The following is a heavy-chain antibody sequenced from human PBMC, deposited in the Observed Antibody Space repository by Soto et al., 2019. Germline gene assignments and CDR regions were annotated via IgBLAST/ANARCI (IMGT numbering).Heavy chain of an antibody. CDR3: AHRRGYSDCDY. Sequence: QITLKESGPTLVKPTQTLTLTCTFSGFSLNTYGVGVAWIRQPPGKALEWLALIYWDDDIHYSPSLKSRLTITKDTSKNQVVLTMTNMDFVDTATYYCAHRRGYSDCDYWGQGTLVTVSS. CDR1: GFSLNTYGVG. V-gene: IGHV2-5*02. D-gene: IGHD2-21*02. CDR2: IYWDDDI. J-gene: IGHJ4*02.